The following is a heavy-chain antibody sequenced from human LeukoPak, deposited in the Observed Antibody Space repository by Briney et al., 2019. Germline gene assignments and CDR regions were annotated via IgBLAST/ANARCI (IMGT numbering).Heavy chain of an antibody. J-gene: IGHJ6*02. CDR3: AKRPADCSSTTCPLINYYYYGMDV. CDR2: INHNGNVN. CDR1: GFTFSSYW. Sequence: GGSLRLSCAASGFTFSSYWMNWARQAPGKGLEWVASINHNGNVNYYVDSVKGRFTISRDNSKNTLYLQMNSLRAEDTAVYYCAKRPADCSSTTCPLINYYYYGMDVWGQGTTVTVSS. D-gene: IGHD2-2*01. V-gene: IGHV3-7*03.